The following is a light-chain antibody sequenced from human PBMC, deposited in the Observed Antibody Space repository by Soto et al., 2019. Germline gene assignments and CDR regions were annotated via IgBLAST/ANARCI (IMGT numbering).Light chain of an antibody. J-gene: IGKJ3*01. CDR2: RTS. Sequence: DIQMTQSPSTLSASVGDRVTISCRASQSVSRWLAWYQLKPGKAPKLLIYRTSNLEPVVPSRFSGSGSGTEFTLTISSLQPDDFGTYYCQPDNSFGPGTKVDIK. CDR3: QPDNS. CDR1: QSVSRW. V-gene: IGKV1-5*03.